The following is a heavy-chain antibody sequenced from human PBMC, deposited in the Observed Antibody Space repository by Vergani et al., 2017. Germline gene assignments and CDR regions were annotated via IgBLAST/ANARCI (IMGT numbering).Heavy chain of an antibody. D-gene: IGHD2-2*01. CDR2: IYYSGST. Sequence: QVQLQESGPGLVKPSQTLSLTCTVSGGSTSSGDYYWSWIRQPPGKGLEWIGYIYYSGSTYYNPSLKSRVTISVDTSKNQFSLKLSSVTAADTAVYYCASVKIVVVPAAIDRIDYWGQGTLVTVSS. CDR3: ASVKIVVVPAAIDRIDY. J-gene: IGHJ4*02. CDR1: GGSTSSGDYY. V-gene: IGHV4-30-4*01.